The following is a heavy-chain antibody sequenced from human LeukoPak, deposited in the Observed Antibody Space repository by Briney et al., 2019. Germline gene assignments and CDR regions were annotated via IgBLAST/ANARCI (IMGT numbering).Heavy chain of an antibody. CDR1: GDSVSGNIVA. J-gene: IGHJ4*02. Sequence: SQTLSLTFDISGDSVSGNIVAWNWIRQSPSRGLEWLGRTNYRSKWYNDYAVSVRGRITINPDTSKNRFSLQLDSVTPEDTAMYYCARGSSGSFDYWGQGTLVTVSS. CDR3: ARGSSGSFDY. V-gene: IGHV6-1*01. D-gene: IGHD6-19*01. CDR2: TNYRSKWYN.